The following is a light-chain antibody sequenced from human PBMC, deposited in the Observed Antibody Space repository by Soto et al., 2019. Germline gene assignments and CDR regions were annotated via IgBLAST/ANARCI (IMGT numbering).Light chain of an antibody. Sequence: DIQMTQSPSSLSASVGDRVTITCRASQSISSYLDWYQQKPGKAPKLLIYAASSLQSGVPSRFSGIGSRTDFTLTISTLQPEDFATYYCQQSHSTLLFTFGPGTKVDIK. J-gene: IGKJ3*01. CDR3: QQSHSTLLFT. CDR2: AAS. CDR1: QSISSY. V-gene: IGKV1-39*01.